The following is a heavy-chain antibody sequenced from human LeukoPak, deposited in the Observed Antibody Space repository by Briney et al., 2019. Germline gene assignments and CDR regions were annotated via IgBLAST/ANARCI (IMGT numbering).Heavy chain of an antibody. J-gene: IGHJ4*02. CDR1: GFTFSSYS. D-gene: IGHD1-14*01. CDR3: ARLKSGNYFDY. V-gene: IGHV3-48*04. CDR2: ISSSSSTI. Sequence: PGGSLRLSCAASGFTFSSYSMNWVRQAPGKGLEWVSYISSSSSTIYYADSVKGRFTISRDNAKNSLYLQMNSLRAEDTAVYYCARLKSGNYFDYWGQGTLVTVSS.